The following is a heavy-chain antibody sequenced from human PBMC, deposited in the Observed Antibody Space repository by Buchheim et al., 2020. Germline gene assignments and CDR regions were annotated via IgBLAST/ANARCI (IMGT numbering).Heavy chain of an antibody. CDR3: ARLVGIAAAGYYYYYGMDV. CDR1: GGSISSSNW. V-gene: IGHV4-4*02. CDR2: IYHSGST. J-gene: IGHJ6*02. D-gene: IGHD6-13*01. Sequence: QVQLQESGPGLVKPSGTLSLTCAVSGGSISSSNWWSWVRQPPGKGLEWIGEIYHSGSTTYNPSLTSRVTILVDKSKNQFSLKLSSVTAADTAVYYCARLVGIAAAGYYYYYGMDVWGQGTT.